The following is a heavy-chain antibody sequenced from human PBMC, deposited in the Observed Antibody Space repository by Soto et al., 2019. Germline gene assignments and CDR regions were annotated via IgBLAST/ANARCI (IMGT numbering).Heavy chain of an antibody. D-gene: IGHD6-19*01. CDR1: CYSFPSLD. CDR3: ARSGYSSGWYHWYFDF. CDR2: MQPSSGRT. Sequence: VSVKVSCKASCYSFPSLDINWVRQTTGQGLEWMGWMQPSSGRTGYAQKFQGRVTMTRDTSASTAYMELSSLRSEDTAVYYCARSGYSSGWYHWYFDFWGRGTLVTVSS. V-gene: IGHV1-8*01. J-gene: IGHJ2*01.